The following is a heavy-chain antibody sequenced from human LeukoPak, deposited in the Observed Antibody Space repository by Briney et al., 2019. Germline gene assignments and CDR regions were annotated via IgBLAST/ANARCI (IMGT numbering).Heavy chain of an antibody. CDR1: GGSINIYY. J-gene: IGHJ5*02. D-gene: IGHD6-13*01. CDR3: ARDKGGITGSWFDP. Sequence: SSETLSLTCTVSGGSINIYYWSWIRQPAGKGLEWIGRIYVSGSTNYNPSLKSRVTMSVDTSKNQFSLKLSSVTAADTALYYCARDKGGITGSWFDPWGQGTLVTVSS. V-gene: IGHV4-4*07. CDR2: IYVSGST.